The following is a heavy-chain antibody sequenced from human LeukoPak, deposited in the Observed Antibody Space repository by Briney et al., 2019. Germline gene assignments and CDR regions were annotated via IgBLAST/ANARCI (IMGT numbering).Heavy chain of an antibody. CDR1: EFTFSNYG. D-gene: IGHD2-21*02. Sequence: GGSLRLSCEASEFTFSNYGMSWVRQAPGKGLEWVSGIRGSGVTTDYADSVKGRLTISRDNSKNTLYLQMNSLRAEDTAIYYCARGSVTYSDYWGQGTLVTVSS. V-gene: IGHV3-23*01. J-gene: IGHJ4*02. CDR2: IRGSGVTT. CDR3: ARGSVTYSDY.